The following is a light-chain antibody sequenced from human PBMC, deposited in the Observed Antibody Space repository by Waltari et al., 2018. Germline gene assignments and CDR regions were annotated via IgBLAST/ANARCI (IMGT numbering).Light chain of an antibody. CDR2: AAS. V-gene: IGKV1-16*02. Sequence: DIQMTQSPSSLSSSVGDRVTITCRASQGISKSLAWFQQKPGQAPKPLIYAASSWKSGISSKFSGSGSGTDFTLTISSLQPEDFATYYCQQYNSYPLTFGGGTKVEIK. CDR1: QGISKS. J-gene: IGKJ4*01. CDR3: QQYNSYPLT.